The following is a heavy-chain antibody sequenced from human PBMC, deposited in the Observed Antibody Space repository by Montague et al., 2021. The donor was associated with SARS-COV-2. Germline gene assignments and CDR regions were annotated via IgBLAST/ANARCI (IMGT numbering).Heavy chain of an antibody. V-gene: IGHV4-59*01. CDR1: GGYISSYY. Sequence: SETLSLTCTVSGGYISSYYWSWIRQPPGKGLEWIGYTYYSGSTNYNPSLKSRVTISVDTSKNQFSLKLSSVTAADTAVYYCARALYCSGGSCYPNWFDPWGQGTLVTVSS. CDR2: TYYSGST. D-gene: IGHD2-15*01. CDR3: ARALYCSGGSCYPNWFDP. J-gene: IGHJ5*02.